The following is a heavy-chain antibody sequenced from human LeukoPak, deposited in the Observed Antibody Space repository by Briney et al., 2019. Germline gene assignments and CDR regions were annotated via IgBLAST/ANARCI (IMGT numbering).Heavy chain of an antibody. D-gene: IGHD6-6*01. Sequence: AASVKVSCKASGGTFSSYAISWVRQAPGQGLEWMGGIIPIFGTANYAQKFQGRVTITTDESTSTAYMELSSLRSEDTAVYYCARDRYSSSSAYYYYMDVWGKGTTVTVSS. CDR2: IIPIFGTA. J-gene: IGHJ6*03. CDR3: ARDRYSSSSAYYYYMDV. CDR1: GGTFSSYA. V-gene: IGHV1-69*05.